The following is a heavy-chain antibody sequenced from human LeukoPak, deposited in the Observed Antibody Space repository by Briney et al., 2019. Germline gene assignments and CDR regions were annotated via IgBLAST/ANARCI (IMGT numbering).Heavy chain of an antibody. CDR2: ISSDGSST. Sequence: GGSLRLSCAASGFSLSSKWMHWVRQAPGKGVVWVSRISSDGSSTHYADSVKGRFTVSRDNAKNTLFLQMNSLRAEDTAVYYCASQFSGGGHWGQGTLVAVSS. D-gene: IGHD3-10*01. J-gene: IGHJ4*02. V-gene: IGHV3-74*01. CDR1: GFSLSSKW. CDR3: ASQFSGGGH.